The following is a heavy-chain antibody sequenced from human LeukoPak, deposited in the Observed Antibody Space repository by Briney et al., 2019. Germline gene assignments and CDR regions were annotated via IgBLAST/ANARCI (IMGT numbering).Heavy chain of an antibody. V-gene: IGHV1-18*01. Sequence: ASVKVSCKASGYTFTSYGISWVRQAPGQGLEWMGWISAYNGNTNYAQKLQGRVTMTTDTSTSTAYMELRSLRSDDTAVYYCARDLGRYSGSMMAFDIWGQGTMVTVSS. D-gene: IGHD1-26*01. CDR3: ARDLGRYSGSMMAFDI. J-gene: IGHJ3*02. CDR1: GYTFTSYG. CDR2: ISAYNGNT.